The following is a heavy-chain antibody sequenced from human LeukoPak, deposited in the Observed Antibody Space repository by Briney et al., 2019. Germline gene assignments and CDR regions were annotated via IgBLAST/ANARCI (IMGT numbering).Heavy chain of an antibody. CDR2: INIGGTNT. CDR1: GGSFSSYY. Sequence: LSLTCAVYGGSFSSYYWSWIRQPPGKGLEWLSYINIGGTNTHYADSVKGRFTISRDNAKKSLYLEMNNLRAEDTAVYYCATDGAGFDTWGQGVLVTVSS. J-gene: IGHJ5*02. CDR3: ATDGAGFDT. V-gene: IGHV3-11*01.